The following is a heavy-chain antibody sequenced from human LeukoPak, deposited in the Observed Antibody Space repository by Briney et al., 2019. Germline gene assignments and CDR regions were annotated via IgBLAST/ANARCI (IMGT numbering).Heavy chain of an antibody. Sequence: SETLSLTCTVSGGSISSGDYYWSWIRQPPGKGLEWIGYIYYSGSTYCNPSLNSRVTISVDTSKNQFSLKLSSVTAADTAVYYCDRGPYGDYVRHYYYGMDVWGQATTVTVSS. V-gene: IGHV4-30-4*01. CDR1: GGSISSGDYY. D-gene: IGHD4-17*01. CDR2: IYYSGST. J-gene: IGHJ6*02. CDR3: DRGPYGDYVRHYYYGMDV.